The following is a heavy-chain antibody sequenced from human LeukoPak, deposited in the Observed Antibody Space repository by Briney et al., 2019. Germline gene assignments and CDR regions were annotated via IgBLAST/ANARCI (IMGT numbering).Heavy chain of an antibody. J-gene: IGHJ4*02. D-gene: IGHD6-19*01. Sequence: GGSLRLSCAASGFTFSSCAMSWVRQAPGKGLEWGSAISSGGDRAYNADPVKGRFTISRDNSKNTLYLQMNSLRVEDTAVYYCARGISISGWYFFDYWGQGTLVTVSS. CDR1: GFTFSSCA. CDR2: ISSGGDRA. V-gene: IGHV3-23*01. CDR3: ARGISISGWYFFDY.